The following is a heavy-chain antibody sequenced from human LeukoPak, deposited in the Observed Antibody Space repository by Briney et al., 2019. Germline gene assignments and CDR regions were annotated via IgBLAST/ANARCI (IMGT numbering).Heavy chain of an antibody. Sequence: SSETLSLTCTVSGGSISSYYWSWIRQPAGKGLEWIGRIYTSGSTNYNPSLKSRVTMSVDTSKNQFSLKLSSVTAADTAVYYCARVRSSPIAARNNWLDPWGQGTLVTVSS. CDR2: IYTSGST. CDR1: GGSISSYY. J-gene: IGHJ5*02. D-gene: IGHD6-6*01. CDR3: ARVRSSPIAARNNWLDP. V-gene: IGHV4-4*07.